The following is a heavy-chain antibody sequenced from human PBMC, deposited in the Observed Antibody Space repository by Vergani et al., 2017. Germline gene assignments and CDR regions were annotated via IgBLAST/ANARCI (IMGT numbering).Heavy chain of an antibody. CDR1: GFTFSSYW. Sequence: EVQLLESGGGLAQPGGSLRLSCAASGFTFSSYWKSWVRQAPGKGLEWVANIKQDGSDKFYVDSVKGRFTVSRDNAKNSLYLQMNSLRAEDTAVYYCARDRGGRGSSYYYGMDVWGQGTTVTVSS. D-gene: IGHD2-15*01. CDR3: ARDRGGRGSSYYYGMDV. V-gene: IGHV3-7*01. J-gene: IGHJ6*02. CDR2: IKQDGSDK.